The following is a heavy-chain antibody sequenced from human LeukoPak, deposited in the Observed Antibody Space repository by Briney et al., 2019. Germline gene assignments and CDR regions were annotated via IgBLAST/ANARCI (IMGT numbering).Heavy chain of an antibody. CDR3: ARESYGETVFDY. CDR2: ISYDGSNK. D-gene: IGHD4-17*01. Sequence: GGSLRLSCAASGFTFSTYGMHWVRQAPGKGLEWVAVISYDGSNKYYADSVKGRFTISRDNSKNTLYLQMNSLRAEDTAVYYCARESYGETVFDYWGQGTLVTVSS. J-gene: IGHJ4*02. CDR1: GFTFSTYG. V-gene: IGHV3-30*03.